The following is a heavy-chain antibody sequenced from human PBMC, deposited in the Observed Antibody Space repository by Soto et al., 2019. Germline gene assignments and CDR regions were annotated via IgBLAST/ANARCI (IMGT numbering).Heavy chain of an antibody. CDR2: IIPIFGTA. J-gene: IGHJ3*02. D-gene: IGHD3-22*01. CDR1: VGTFSSYA. V-gene: IGHV1-69*13. CDR3: AREGYYDSSGYFPLADAFDI. Sequence: ASVKVSCKASVGTFSSYAISWVRQATGRGLEWMGGIIPIFGTANYAQKFQGRATITADESTSTAYMELSSLRSEDTAVYYCAREGYYDSSGYFPLADAFDIWGQGTMVTVSS.